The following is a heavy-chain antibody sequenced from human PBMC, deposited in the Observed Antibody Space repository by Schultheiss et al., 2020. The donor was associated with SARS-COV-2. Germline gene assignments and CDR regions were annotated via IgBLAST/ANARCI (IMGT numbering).Heavy chain of an antibody. Sequence: GESLKISCKASGYTFTGYYMHWVRQAPGQGLEWMGIINPSGGSTSYAQKFQGRVTMTRDTSTSTVYMELSRLRSDDTAVYYCASWYYYDSSAYYFDYWGQGTLVTVSS. D-gene: IGHD3-22*01. CDR2: INPSGGST. CDR3: ASWYYYDSSAYYFDY. J-gene: IGHJ4*02. V-gene: IGHV1-46*01. CDR1: GYTFTGYY.